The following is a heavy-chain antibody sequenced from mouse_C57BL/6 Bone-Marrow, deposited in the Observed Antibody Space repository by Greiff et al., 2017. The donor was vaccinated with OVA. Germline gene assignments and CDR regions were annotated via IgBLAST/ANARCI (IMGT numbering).Heavy chain of an antibody. V-gene: IGHV3-6*01. D-gene: IGHD1-1*02. Sequence: EVKLQESGPGLVKPSQSLSLTCSVTGYSITSGYYWNWIRQFPGNKLEWMGYISYDGSNNYNPSLKNRISITRDTSKNQFFLKLNSVTTEDTATYYCARGWAYFDYWGQGTTLTVSS. J-gene: IGHJ2*01. CDR3: ARGWAYFDY. CDR1: GYSITSGYY. CDR2: ISYDGSN.